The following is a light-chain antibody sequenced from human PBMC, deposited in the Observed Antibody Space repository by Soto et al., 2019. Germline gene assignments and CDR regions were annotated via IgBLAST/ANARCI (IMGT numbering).Light chain of an antibody. Sequence: DIVLTHSPGTLALSPWERAVLSRSASQTVGYYLAWYQQKAGQAPRPLIYDASNRATGIPARFSGSGSGTDFTLTISSLEPKDFAVYYCQQRSNWPGTFGQGTKVDIK. CDR1: QTVGYY. V-gene: IGKV3-11*01. CDR2: DAS. CDR3: QQRSNWPGT. J-gene: IGKJ1*01.